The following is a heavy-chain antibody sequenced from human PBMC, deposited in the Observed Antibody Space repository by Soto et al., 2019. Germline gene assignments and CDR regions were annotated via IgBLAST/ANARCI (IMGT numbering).Heavy chain of an antibody. D-gene: IGHD2-15*01. V-gene: IGHV5-51*01. CDR3: ARQDCSGGSCYSSRHYYYGMDV. Sequence: GESLKISCKGSGYSFTSYWIGWVRQVPGKGLEWMGIIYPGDSDIRHSPSFQGQVTISADKSLSTAYLQWSSLKASDTAMYYCARQDCSGGSCYSSRHYYYGMDVWGQGTTVTVSS. CDR2: IYPGDSDI. CDR1: GYSFTSYW. J-gene: IGHJ6*02.